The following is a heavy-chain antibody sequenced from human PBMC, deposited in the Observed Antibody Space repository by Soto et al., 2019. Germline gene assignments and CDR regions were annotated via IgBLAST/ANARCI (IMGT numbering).Heavy chain of an antibody. Sequence: QVQLVQSGAEVKKTGSSVKVSCKASGGTFSSYAISWVRQAPGQGLEWMGGIIPISDTTNYAQKSQGRGTITADESTSTAYMELSSLRSEDTAVYYCARSQGSSTSLEIYYYYYYGMDVWGQGTTVTVSS. CDR3: ARSQGSSTSLEIYYYYYYGMDV. CDR2: IIPISDTT. D-gene: IGHD2-2*01. V-gene: IGHV1-69*01. J-gene: IGHJ6*02. CDR1: GGTFSSYA.